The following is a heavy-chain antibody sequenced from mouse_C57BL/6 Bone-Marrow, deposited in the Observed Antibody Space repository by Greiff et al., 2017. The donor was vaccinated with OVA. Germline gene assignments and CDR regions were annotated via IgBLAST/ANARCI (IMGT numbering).Heavy chain of an antibody. CDR3: ARESYDYDRGYYYAMDY. V-gene: IGHV2-2*01. D-gene: IGHD2-4*01. CDR2: IWSGGST. J-gene: IGHJ4*01. CDR1: GFSLTSYG. Sequence: QVQLKESGPGLVQPSQSLSITCTVSGFSLTSYGVHWVRQSPGKGLEWLGVIWSGGSTDYNAAFISRLSISKDNSKSQVFFKMNSLQADDTAIYYCARESYDYDRGYYYAMDYWGQGTSVTVSS.